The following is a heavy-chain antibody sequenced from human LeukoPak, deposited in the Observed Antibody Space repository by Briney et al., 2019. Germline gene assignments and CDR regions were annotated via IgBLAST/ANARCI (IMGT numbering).Heavy chain of an antibody. J-gene: IGHJ6*02. D-gene: IGHD4-17*01. CDR3: TTSPYGDRYQNVLDV. CDR1: GFTVSSNY. CDR2: IYSGGST. V-gene: IGHV3-53*01. Sequence: GGSLRLSCAASGFTVSSNYMSWVRQAPGKGLEWVSVIYSGGSTYYADSVKGRFTIPRDNSKNTLYLQMNGLRAEDTAVYYCTTSPYGDRYQNVLDVWGQGTTVTVSS.